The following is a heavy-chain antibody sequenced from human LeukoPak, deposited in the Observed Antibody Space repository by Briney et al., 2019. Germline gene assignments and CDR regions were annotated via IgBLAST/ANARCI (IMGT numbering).Heavy chain of an antibody. CDR1: GGSISSYY. V-gene: IGHV4-4*07. Sequence: SETLSLTCTVSGGSISSYYWSWIRQPAGKGLEWIGRIYTSGSTNYNPSLKSRVTISVDTSKNQFSLKLSSVTAADTAVYYCAREMITFGGVISWFDPWGQGTLVAVSS. J-gene: IGHJ5*02. CDR3: AREMITFGGVISWFDP. D-gene: IGHD3-16*02. CDR2: IYTSGST.